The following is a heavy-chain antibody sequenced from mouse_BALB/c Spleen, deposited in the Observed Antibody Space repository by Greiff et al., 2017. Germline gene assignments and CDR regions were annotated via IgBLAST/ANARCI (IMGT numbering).Heavy chain of an antibody. CDR1: GFTFSSYA. CDR3: ARDPPYGSSWFAY. D-gene: IGHD1-1*01. Sequence: EVKLMESGGGLVKPGGSLKLSCAASGFTFSSYAMSWVRQSPEKRLEWVAEISSGGSYTYYPDTVTGRFTISRDNAKNTLYLEMSSLRSEDTAMYYCARDPPYGSSWFAYWGQGTLVTVSA. CDR2: ISSGGSYT. V-gene: IGHV5-9-4*01. J-gene: IGHJ3*01.